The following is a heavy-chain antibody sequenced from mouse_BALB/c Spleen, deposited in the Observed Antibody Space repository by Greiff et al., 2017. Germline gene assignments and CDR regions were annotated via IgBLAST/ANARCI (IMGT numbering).Heavy chain of an antibody. Sequence: EVMLVESGGGLVQPGGSRKLSCAASGFTFSSYAMSWVRQTPEKRLEWVASISSGGSTYYPDSVKGRFTISRDNARNILYLQMSSLRSEDTAMYYCAKTYGKGDYFDYWGQGTTLTVSS. CDR1: GFTFSSYA. D-gene: IGHD1-1*02. V-gene: IGHV5-6-5*01. CDR2: ISSGGST. CDR3: AKTYGKGDYFDY. J-gene: IGHJ2*01.